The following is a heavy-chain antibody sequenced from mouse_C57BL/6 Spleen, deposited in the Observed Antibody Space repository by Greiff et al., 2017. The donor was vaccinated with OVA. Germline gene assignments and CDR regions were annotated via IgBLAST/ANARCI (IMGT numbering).Heavy chain of an antibody. CDR1: GYTFTSYG. Sequence: QVQLQQSGAELARPGASVKLSCKASGYTFTSYGISWVKQRTGQGLEWIGEIYPRSGNTYYNEKFKGKATLTADKSSSTAYMELRSLTSEDSAVYFCARGRLYYGSSYDYAMDYWGQGTSVTVSS. J-gene: IGHJ4*01. V-gene: IGHV1-81*01. CDR2: IYPRSGNT. D-gene: IGHD1-1*01. CDR3: ARGRLYYGSSYDYAMDY.